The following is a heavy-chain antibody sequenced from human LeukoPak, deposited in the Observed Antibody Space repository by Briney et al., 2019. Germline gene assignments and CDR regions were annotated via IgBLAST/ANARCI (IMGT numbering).Heavy chain of an antibody. CDR2: ISSSSSTI. V-gene: IGHV3-48*02. CDR1: GFTFSSYS. CDR3: ARDYYGSGSYNYYGMDV. Sequence: PGGSLRLSRAASGFTFSSYSMNWVRQAPGKGLEWVSYISSSSSTIYYADSVKGRFTISRDNAKNSLYLQMNSLRDEDTAVYYCARDYYGSGSYNYYGMDVWGQGTTVTVSS. J-gene: IGHJ6*02. D-gene: IGHD3-10*01.